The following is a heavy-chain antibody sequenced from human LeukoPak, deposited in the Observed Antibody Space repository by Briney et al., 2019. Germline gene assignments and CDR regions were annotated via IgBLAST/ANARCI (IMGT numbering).Heavy chain of an antibody. CDR1: GYTFTGYY. CDR2: INTNSGGT. Sequence: ASVKVSCKASGYTFTGYYMHWVRQAPGPGLEWMGWINTNSGGTNYAQKFQGRVTMTRDTSISTAYMELSRLRSDDTAVYYCACSYSSGWYNLDEYYFDYWGQGTLVTVSS. J-gene: IGHJ4*02. CDR3: ACSYSSGWYNLDEYYFDY. V-gene: IGHV1-2*02. D-gene: IGHD6-19*01.